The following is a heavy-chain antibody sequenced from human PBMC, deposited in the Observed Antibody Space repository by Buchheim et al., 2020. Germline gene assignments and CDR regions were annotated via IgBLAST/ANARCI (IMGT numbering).Heavy chain of an antibody. J-gene: IGHJ6*02. V-gene: IGHV3-7*01. Sequence: EVQLVESGGGLVQPGGSLRLSCAASGFTFSSYWMSWVRQAPGKGLEWVANIKQDGSEKYYVDSVKGRFTISRDNAKNSLYLQMNSLRAEDSAVYYCARDIVVPAARSYGMDVWGQGTT. CDR3: ARDIVVPAARSYGMDV. CDR2: IKQDGSEK. CDR1: GFTFSSYW. D-gene: IGHD2-2*01.